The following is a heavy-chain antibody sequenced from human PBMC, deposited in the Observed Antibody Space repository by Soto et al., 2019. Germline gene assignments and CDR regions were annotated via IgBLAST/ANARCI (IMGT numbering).Heavy chain of an antibody. CDR3: ARVAEMGTVTNGFYYYMDV. V-gene: IGHV1-69*02. CDR1: GGTFSNHT. Sequence: QVQLVQSGAEVRKPGSSVKVSCKASGGTFSNHTISWVRQAPGQGLEWMGRIIPILNIANYAQKFEGRVTITVDKSTSTAYMERSSLRSEDTAVYYCARVAEMGTVTNGFYYYMDVWGKGTTVTVSS. D-gene: IGHD4-17*01. CDR2: IIPILNIA. J-gene: IGHJ6*03.